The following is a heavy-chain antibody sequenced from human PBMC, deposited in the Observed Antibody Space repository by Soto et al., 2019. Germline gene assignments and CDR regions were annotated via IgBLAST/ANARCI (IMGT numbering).Heavy chain of an antibody. CDR1: VYSFTSYL. CDR3: ARPEVFGVLDAFDI. J-gene: IGHJ3*02. V-gene: IGHV5-51*01. Sequence: LXISCNGSVYSFTSYLIGWVRQIPGKGLEWMGIIYPGDSDTRYSPSFQGQVTISADKSISTAYLQWSSLKASDTAMYYCARPEVFGVLDAFDIWGQGTMVTVSS. CDR2: IYPGDSDT. D-gene: IGHD3-3*01.